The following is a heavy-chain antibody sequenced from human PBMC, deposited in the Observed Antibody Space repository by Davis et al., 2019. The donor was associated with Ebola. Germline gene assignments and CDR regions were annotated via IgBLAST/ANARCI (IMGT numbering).Heavy chain of an antibody. CDR2: ISWNSGSI. D-gene: IGHD2-2*01. CDR3: AKGGRELVGHLVDY. CDR1: GFTFSGYA. V-gene: IGHV3-9*01. Sequence: SLKISCAASGFTFSGYAMSWVRQAPGKGLEWVSGISWNSGSIGYADSVKGRFTISRDNAKNSLYLQMNSLRAEDTALYYCAKGGRELVGHLVDYWGQGTLVTVSS. J-gene: IGHJ4*02.